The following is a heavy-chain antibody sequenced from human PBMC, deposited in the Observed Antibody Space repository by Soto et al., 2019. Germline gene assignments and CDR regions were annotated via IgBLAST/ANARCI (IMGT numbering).Heavy chain of an antibody. Sequence: LSLPCTVSGGSLRSGCNYWSWIRQHPGKGLEWIGYIYYSGSTYYNPSLKSRVTISLDTSKKQFSLTLSSVTAADTAVYYCARAPSMITFGENWFDAWGQGTLVTVSS. D-gene: IGHD3-16*01. J-gene: IGHJ5*02. CDR2: IYYSGST. CDR3: ARAPSMITFGENWFDA. CDR1: GGSLRSGCNY. V-gene: IGHV4-31*03.